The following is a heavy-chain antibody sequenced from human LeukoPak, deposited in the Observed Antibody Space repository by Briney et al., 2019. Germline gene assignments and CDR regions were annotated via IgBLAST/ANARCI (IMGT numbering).Heavy chain of an antibody. CDR2: LNWDGGST. CDR3: ARLEVAGRSTLGYHYGMDG. Sequence: GGSLRLSCAAFGFAFDEYAMSWVRQAPGKGLEWVSGLNWDGGSTGYADSVKGRFTISRDNAQNSLYLQMNSLRAEDTALYYCARLEVAGRSTLGYHYGMDGWGQGTTVTVYS. CDR1: GFAFDEYA. V-gene: IGHV3-20*04. D-gene: IGHD6-19*01. J-gene: IGHJ6*02.